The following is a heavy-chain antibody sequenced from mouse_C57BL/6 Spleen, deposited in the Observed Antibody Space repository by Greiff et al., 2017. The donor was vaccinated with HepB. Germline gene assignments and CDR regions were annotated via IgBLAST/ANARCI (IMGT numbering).Heavy chain of an antibody. CDR3: ARRRNDYGFDY. CDR2: IHPNSGST. D-gene: IGHD2-4*01. V-gene: IGHV1-64*01. CDR1: GYTFTSYW. Sequence: QVHVKQPGAELVKPGASVKLSCKASGYTFTSYWMHWVKQRPGQGLEWIGMIHPNSGSTNYNEKFKSKATLTVDKSSSTAYMQLSSLTSEDSAVYYCARRRNDYGFDYWGQGTTLTVSS. J-gene: IGHJ2*01.